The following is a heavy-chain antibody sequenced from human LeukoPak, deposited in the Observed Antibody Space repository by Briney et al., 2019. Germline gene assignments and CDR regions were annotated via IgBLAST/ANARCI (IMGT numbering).Heavy chain of an antibody. V-gene: IGHV3-7*01. J-gene: IGHJ4*02. CDR2: IKQDGSER. CDR1: GFSMSVYW. D-gene: IGHD3-22*01. CDR3: ARDWGAYYHFFDY. Sequence: GGSLRLSCEASGFSMSVYWMSWVRQAPGKGLEWVGNIKQDGSERNYVDSVKGRFTISRDNAKKSLYLQMNSLRAEDTAVYYCARDWGAYYHFFDYWGQGTLATVSS.